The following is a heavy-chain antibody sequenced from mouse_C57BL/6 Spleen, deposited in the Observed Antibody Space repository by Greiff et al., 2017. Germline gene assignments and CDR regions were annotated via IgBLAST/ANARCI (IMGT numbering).Heavy chain of an antibody. V-gene: IGHV1-50*01. Sequence: QVQLQQPGAELVKPGASVKLSCKASGYTFTSYWMQWVKQRPGQGLEWIGEIDPSDSYTNYNQKFKGKATLTVDTSSSTAYMQLSSLTSEDSAVYYCARITTAWYFDVWGTGTTVTVSS. D-gene: IGHD1-2*01. CDR1: GYTFTSYW. CDR3: ARITTAWYFDV. J-gene: IGHJ1*03. CDR2: IDPSDSYT.